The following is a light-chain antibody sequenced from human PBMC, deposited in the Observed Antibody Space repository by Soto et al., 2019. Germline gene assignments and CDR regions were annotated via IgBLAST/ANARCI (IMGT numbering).Light chain of an antibody. CDR1: SSNIGNNA. Sequence: QSVLTQPPSVSEAPRQRVTISCSGSSSNIGNNAVNWYQQLPGKAPKLLIYYDDLLPSGVSDRFSGSKSGTSASLAISGLQSADEADYYCAAWDDSVNGYVFGTGTKGTVL. V-gene: IGLV1-36*01. CDR2: YDD. CDR3: AAWDDSVNGYV. J-gene: IGLJ1*01.